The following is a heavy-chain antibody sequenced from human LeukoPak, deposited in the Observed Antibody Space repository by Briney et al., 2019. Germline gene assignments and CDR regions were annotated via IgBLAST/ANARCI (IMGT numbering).Heavy chain of an antibody. CDR3: AKGTGTTFHRYYGMDV. D-gene: IGHD1-1*01. CDR2: ISYDGSKK. V-gene: IGHV3-30*18. J-gene: IGHJ6*02. Sequence: PGESLRLSCAASGFTFSSYGMYWVRQAPGKGLEWVTTISYDGSKKYYADSVKGRFTISRDNSKNTLDLQMNSLRAEDTAVYYCAKGTGTTFHRYYGMDVWGQGTTVT. CDR1: GFTFSSYG.